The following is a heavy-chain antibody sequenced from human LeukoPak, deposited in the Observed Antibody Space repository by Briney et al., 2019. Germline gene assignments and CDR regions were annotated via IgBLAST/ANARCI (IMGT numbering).Heavy chain of an antibody. CDR2: IWYDGSNK. CDR3: ARDRVGATDYFDY. J-gene: IGHJ4*02. CDR1: GFTFSSYA. Sequence: GGSLRLSCAASGFTFSSYAMHWVRQAPGKGLEWVAIIWYDGSNKYHADSVKGRFTISRDNSKNTLYLQMNSLRAEDTAVYYCARDRVGATDYFDYWGQGTLVTVSS. V-gene: IGHV3-30*02. D-gene: IGHD1-26*01.